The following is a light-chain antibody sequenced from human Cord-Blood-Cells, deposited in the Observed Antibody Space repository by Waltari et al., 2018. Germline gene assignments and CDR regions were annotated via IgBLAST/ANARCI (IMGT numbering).Light chain of an antibody. CDR1: SSDVGRYNY. CDR3: SSYTSSSTVV. V-gene: IGLV2-14*01. J-gene: IGLJ2*01. Sequence: QSALTQPASVSGSPGQSITISCTGTSSDVGRYNYVPWYQQHPGKAPKLMIYDVSKRPSGVSNRFSGSKSGNTASLTISGLQAEDEADYYCSSYTSSSTVVFGGGTKLTVL. CDR2: DVS.